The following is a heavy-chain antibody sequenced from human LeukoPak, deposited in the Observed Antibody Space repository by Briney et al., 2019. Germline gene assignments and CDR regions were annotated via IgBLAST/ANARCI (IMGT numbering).Heavy chain of an antibody. V-gene: IGHV4-4*07. J-gene: IGHJ4*02. CDR1: GGSISSYY. Sequence: PSETLSLTCTVSGGSISSYYWIWIRQPAGKGLEWIGRIYNSGSTNYNPSLKSRVTMSVDTSKNQFSLKLRSVPAAHTAVYYCARVSKLGYCTNGVCYTPYYFDYWGQGTLVTVSS. CDR3: ARVSKLGYCTNGVCYTPYYFDY. D-gene: IGHD2-8*01. CDR2: IYNSGST.